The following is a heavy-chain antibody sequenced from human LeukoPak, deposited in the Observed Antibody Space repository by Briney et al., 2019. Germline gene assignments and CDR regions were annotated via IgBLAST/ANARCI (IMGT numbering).Heavy chain of an antibody. CDR1: GGSLSGSSYY. V-gene: IGHV4-39*01. D-gene: IGHD2-15*01. CDR3: ARRYLGYCSGDNCPLNYYGMDV. Sequence: SETLSLTCTVSGGSLSGSSYYWGWPRQPPGKGLEWFGSIYYSGSTYYNPSLKSRVTISVDTSKNQFSLKLNSVTATDTAVYYCARRYLGYCSGDNCPLNYYGMDVWGQGTTVTVSS. J-gene: IGHJ6*02. CDR2: IYYSGST.